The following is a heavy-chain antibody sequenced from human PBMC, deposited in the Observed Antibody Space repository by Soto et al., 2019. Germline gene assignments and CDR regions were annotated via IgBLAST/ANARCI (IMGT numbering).Heavy chain of an antibody. CDR3: AKDGITMVRRVIIPTPFDY. Sequence: PGGSLRLSCAASGFTFSSYAMSWVRQAPGKGLEWVSAISGSGGSTYYADSVKGRFTISRDNSKNTLYLQVNSLRAEDTAVYYCAKDGITMVRRVIIPTPFDYWVQATPVTVSA. J-gene: IGHJ4*02. D-gene: IGHD3-10*01. CDR2: ISGSGGST. CDR1: GFTFSSYA. V-gene: IGHV3-23*01.